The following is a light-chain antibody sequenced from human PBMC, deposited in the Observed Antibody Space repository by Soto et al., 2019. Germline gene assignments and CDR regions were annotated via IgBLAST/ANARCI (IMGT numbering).Light chain of an antibody. CDR3: SSYTSSSTLGYV. CDR2: EVS. J-gene: IGLJ1*01. CDR1: SSDVGGYNY. Sequence: QSVLTQPASVSGSPGQSITISCTGTSSDVGGYNYDSWYQQHPGKAPKLMIYEVSNRPSGVSNRFSGSKSGNTASLTISGLQAEDEADYYCSSYTSSSTLGYVFGTGTKLTVL. V-gene: IGLV2-14*01.